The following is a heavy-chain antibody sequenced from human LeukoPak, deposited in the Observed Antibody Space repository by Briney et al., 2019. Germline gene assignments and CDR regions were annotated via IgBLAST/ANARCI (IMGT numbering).Heavy chain of an antibody. J-gene: IGHJ4*02. V-gene: IGHV3-23*01. D-gene: IGHD3-3*01. CDR1: GFTFSSYA. Sequence: PGGSLRLSCAASGFTFSSYAMNWVRQAPGRGLEWVSGFSGSGGTTYYADSVKGRFTISRDNSKNTLYLQMNSLRAEDTAVYYCAKDSTYYDFWSGPYPDYWGQGTLVTVSS. CDR2: FSGSGGTT. CDR3: AKDSTYYDFWSGPYPDY.